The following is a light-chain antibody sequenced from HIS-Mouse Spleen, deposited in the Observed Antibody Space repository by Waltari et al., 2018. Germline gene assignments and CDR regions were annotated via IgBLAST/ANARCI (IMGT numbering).Light chain of an antibody. CDR2: WAS. CDR3: QQYYSTPLT. V-gene: IGKV4-1*01. Sequence: DIVMTQSPDSLAVSLGERATINCKSSQSVLYSSNNKNYLAWYQQKQGQPPKLLIYWASTREYGVTDRFSGSGSGTECTLTISSLQAEDVAVYYCQQYYSTPLTFGGGTKVEIK. CDR1: QSVLYSSNNKNY. J-gene: IGKJ4*01.